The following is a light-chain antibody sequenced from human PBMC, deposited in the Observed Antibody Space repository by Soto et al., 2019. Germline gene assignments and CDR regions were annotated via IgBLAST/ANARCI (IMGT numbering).Light chain of an antibody. V-gene: IGLV2-14*01. CDR3: SSYTSSSPCV. Sequence: QSVRTQPACVTGSPGQSITISCTGTSSDVGGYKYVSWYQQYPGKAPKLMMYEVSNRPSGVSNRFSGSKSGNTASLTISGLQAEDEADYYCSSYTSSSPCVFGTGTKVTVL. CDR2: EVS. J-gene: IGLJ1*01. CDR1: SSDVGGYKY.